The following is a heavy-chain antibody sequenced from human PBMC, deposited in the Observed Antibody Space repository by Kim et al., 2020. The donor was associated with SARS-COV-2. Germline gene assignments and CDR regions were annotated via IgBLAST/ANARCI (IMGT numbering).Heavy chain of an antibody. CDR3: ARTYYGFDY. CDR1: DGSFSDYF. J-gene: IGHJ4*02. Sequence: SETLSLTCAVYDGSFSDYFWSWIRQPPGEGLEWIAEIHHSGNTNYNPSLKSRVTISVDTSKKQISLKVFSVTAADTAVYYCARTYYGFDYWGQGTPVTVSS. V-gene: IGHV4-34*01. CDR2: IHHSGNT. D-gene: IGHD3-22*01.